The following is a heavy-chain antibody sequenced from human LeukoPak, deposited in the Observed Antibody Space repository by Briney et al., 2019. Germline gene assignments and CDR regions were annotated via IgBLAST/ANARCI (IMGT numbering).Heavy chain of an antibody. CDR1: GGSFSGYY. Sequence: PSETLSLTCAVYGGSFSGYYWSWIRQPPGKGLEWIGEINHSGSTNYNPSLKSRVTISVDTSKNQFSLKLSSVTAADTAVYYCARHYYGSGDTDYWGQGTLVTVSS. CDR3: ARHYYGSGDTDY. D-gene: IGHD3-10*01. V-gene: IGHV4-34*01. CDR2: INHSGST. J-gene: IGHJ4*02.